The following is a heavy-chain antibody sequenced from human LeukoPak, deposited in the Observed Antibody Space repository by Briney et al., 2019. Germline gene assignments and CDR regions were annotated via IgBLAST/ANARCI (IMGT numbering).Heavy chain of an antibody. J-gene: IGHJ4*02. CDR2: ISAYNGNT. Sequence: SVTVSCKASGYTFTSYGISWVRQAPGQGVEWMGWISAYNGNTNYAQKLQGRVTMTTDTSTSTAYMELRSLRSDDTAVYYCNLVGATGGEDYWGQGTLVTVSS. V-gene: IGHV1-18*01. CDR3: NLVGATGGEDY. CDR1: GYTFTSYG. D-gene: IGHD1-26*01.